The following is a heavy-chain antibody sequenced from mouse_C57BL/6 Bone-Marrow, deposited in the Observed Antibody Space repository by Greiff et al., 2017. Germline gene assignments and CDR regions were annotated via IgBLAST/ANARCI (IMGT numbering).Heavy chain of an antibody. J-gene: IGHJ3*01. Sequence: QVQLQQSGAELVKPGASVKISCKASGYAFSSYWMHWVKQRPGKSLEWIGQIYPGDGDTNYNGKFKGKATLTADKSSSTAYMQLSSLTSAASAVYFCARGAYWGQGTLVTVTA. CDR2: IYPGDGDT. V-gene: IGHV1-80*01. CDR1: GYAFSSYW. CDR3: ARGAY.